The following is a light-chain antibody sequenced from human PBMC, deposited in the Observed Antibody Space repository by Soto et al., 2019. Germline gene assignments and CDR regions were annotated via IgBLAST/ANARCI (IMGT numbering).Light chain of an antibody. CDR3: QQYNNWPPIT. CDR2: GAS. J-gene: IGKJ5*01. CDR1: QSVSSN. Sequence: EIVMTQSPATLSVSPGETATLSCRASQSVSSNLAWYQLKPGQAPRLLIYGASTRATGIPARFSGSGSGTDFTLTITSLQSEDFAVYYCQQYNNWPPITFCQGTRLEIK. V-gene: IGKV3-15*01.